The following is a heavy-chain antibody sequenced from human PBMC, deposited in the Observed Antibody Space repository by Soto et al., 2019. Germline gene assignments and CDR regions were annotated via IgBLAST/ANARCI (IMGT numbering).Heavy chain of an antibody. CDR3: ARGGEPIDY. V-gene: IGHV1-3*01. D-gene: IGHD2-21*01. Sequence: ASVKVSCKASGYTFTSYAMHWVRQAPGQRLEWMGWINAGNGSTKYSQKFQGRVTITRDTSASTAYMELSSLRSEDTAVYYCARGGEPIDYWGQGTLVTVSS. CDR2: INAGNGST. J-gene: IGHJ4*02. CDR1: GYTFTSYA.